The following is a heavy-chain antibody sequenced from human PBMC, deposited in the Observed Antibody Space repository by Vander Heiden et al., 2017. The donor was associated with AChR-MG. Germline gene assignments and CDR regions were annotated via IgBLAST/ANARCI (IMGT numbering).Heavy chain of an antibody. CDR2: ISYDGNNK. CDR3: ARGTKGTHIDY. CDR1: GFRFSNYA. J-gene: IGHJ4*02. Sequence: QVQVVESGGGVVQPGRSLRRSCAAPGFRFSNYAMHWVRQAPGKGLDWLAVISYDGNNKYYGDSAEGRFTISRDNSQNTLYLQMNSLRGEDTAVYYCARGTKGTHIDYWGQGTLVTVSS. D-gene: IGHD3-10*01. V-gene: IGHV3-30-3*01.